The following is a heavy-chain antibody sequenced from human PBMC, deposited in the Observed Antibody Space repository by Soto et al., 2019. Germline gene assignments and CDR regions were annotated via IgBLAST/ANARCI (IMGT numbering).Heavy chain of an antibody. J-gene: IGHJ4*02. D-gene: IGHD3-22*01. CDR2: IYNSGRT. V-gene: IGHV4-59*12. CDR1: GVSISSYY. Sequence: SETLSLTCTVSGVSISSYYWSWIRQPPGKGLEWIGYIYNSGRTNYNPSLRSRVTISVDTSKNRFSLKLSSVTAADTAVYYCAREVYDTSGYYIDFWGPGTLVTVSS. CDR3: AREVYDTSGYYIDF.